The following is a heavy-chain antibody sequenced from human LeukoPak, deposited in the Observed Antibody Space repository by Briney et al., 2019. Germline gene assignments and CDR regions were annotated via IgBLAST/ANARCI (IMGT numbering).Heavy chain of an antibody. D-gene: IGHD2-2*01. CDR1: GGSIGNYF. Sequence: SETLSLTCTVSGGSIGNYFWSWIRQPPGKGLEWIGYIYYSGSTNYNPSLKSQVIISVDTSKNQFSLKLSSVTAADTAVYYCARDRTYCSGTSCYPRWFDPWGRGTLVTVSS. V-gene: IGHV4-59*01. CDR2: IYYSGST. J-gene: IGHJ5*02. CDR3: ARDRTYCSGTSCYPRWFDP.